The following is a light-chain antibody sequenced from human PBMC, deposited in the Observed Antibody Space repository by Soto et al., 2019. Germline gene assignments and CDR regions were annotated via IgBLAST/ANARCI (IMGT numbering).Light chain of an antibody. CDR1: SSNIGACYD. Sequence: QSVLTQPPSVSGAPGQRVTISCTGSSSNIGACYDVHWYQQLPGTAPKLLIYGNTNRPSGVPDRFSGSKSGTSASLAITGRQAADEADYYCQSYDRSLSGYVFGTGTKLTVL. V-gene: IGLV1-40*01. CDR2: GNT. CDR3: QSYDRSLSGYV. J-gene: IGLJ1*01.